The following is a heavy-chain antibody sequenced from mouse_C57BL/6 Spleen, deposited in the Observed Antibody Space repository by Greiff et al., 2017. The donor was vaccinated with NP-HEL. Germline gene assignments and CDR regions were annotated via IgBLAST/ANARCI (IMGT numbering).Heavy chain of an antibody. V-gene: IGHV1-81*01. CDR1: GYTFTSYG. CDR2: IYPRSGNT. D-gene: IGHD2-14*01. J-gene: IGHJ4*01. CDR3: ARSRDDETMDY. Sequence: QVQLKESGAELARPGASVKLSCKASGYTFTSYGISWVKQRTGQGLEWIGEIYPRSGNTYYNEKFKGKATLTADKSSSTAYMELRSLTSEDSAVYFCARSRDDETMDYWGQGTSVTVSS.